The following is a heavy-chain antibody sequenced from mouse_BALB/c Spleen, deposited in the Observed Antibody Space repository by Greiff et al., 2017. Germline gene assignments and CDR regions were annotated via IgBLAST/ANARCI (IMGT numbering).Heavy chain of an antibody. CDR2: ISSGGSYT. CDR1: GFTFSSYG. Sequence: EVKLEESGGDLAKPGGSLKLSCAASGFTFSSYGMSWVRQTPDKRLEWVATISSGGSYTYYPDSVKGRFTISRDNAKNTLYLQMSSLKSEDTAMYYCARLYGSSYVNGVDYWGQGTSVTVAS. V-gene: IGHV5-6*02. CDR3: ARLYGSSYVNGVDY. D-gene: IGHD1-1*01. J-gene: IGHJ4*01.